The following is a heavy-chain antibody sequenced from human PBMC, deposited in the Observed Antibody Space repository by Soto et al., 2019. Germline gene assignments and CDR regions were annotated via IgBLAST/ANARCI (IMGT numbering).Heavy chain of an antibody. V-gene: IGHV1-18*01. CDR3: ARDNTDSSSQGLWYYYYGMDV. D-gene: IGHD6-13*01. Sequence: QVQLVQSGAEVKKPGASVKVSCKASGYTFTSYGISWVRQAPGQGLEWMGWISAYNGNTNYAQKLQGRVTMTTDTSTSTAYMELRSLRSDDTAVYYCARDNTDSSSQGLWYYYYGMDVWGQGTTVTVSS. CDR2: ISAYNGNT. CDR1: GYTFTSYG. J-gene: IGHJ6*02.